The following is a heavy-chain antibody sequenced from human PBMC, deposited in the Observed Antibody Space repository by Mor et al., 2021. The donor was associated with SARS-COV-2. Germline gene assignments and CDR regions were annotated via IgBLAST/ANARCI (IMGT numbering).Heavy chain of an antibody. J-gene: IGHJ6*01. CDR2: ISYDGSNK. Sequence: HWVRQAPGKGLEWVAVISYDGSNKYYADSVKGRFTISRDNSKNTLYLQMNSLRAEDTAVYYCASPLYDFWSGYSAYYYYGM. CDR3: ASPLYDFWSGYSAYYYYGM. D-gene: IGHD3-3*01. V-gene: IGHV3-30*01.